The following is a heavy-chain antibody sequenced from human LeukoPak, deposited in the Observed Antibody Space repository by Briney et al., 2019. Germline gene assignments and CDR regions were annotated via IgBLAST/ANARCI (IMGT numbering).Heavy chain of an antibody. Sequence: GGSLRLSCAASGFTVSSNYMSWVRQAPGKGLEWVSVIYSGGSTYYADYVKGRITFSRDNSKNTLYLQMNSLRAEDTAVYYCARLGGGYFDYWGQGTLVTVSS. CDR2: IYSGGST. CDR3: ARLGGGYFDY. V-gene: IGHV3-53*01. D-gene: IGHD3-10*01. CDR1: GFTVSSNY. J-gene: IGHJ4*02.